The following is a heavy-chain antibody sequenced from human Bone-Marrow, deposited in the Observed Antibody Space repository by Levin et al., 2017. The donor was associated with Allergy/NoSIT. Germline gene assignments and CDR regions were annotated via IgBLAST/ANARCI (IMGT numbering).Heavy chain of an antibody. D-gene: IGHD1-26*01. CDR1: GFTFSNCA. V-gene: IGHV3-23*01. CDR3: AKLPSTAVGPGGAEYFQH. J-gene: IGHJ1*01. CDR2: ISGSGGGT. Sequence: GGSLRLSCAASGFTFSNCAMSWVRQAPGKGLEWVSAISGSGGGTYYADSVKGRFTISRDNSKNTLYLQMNSLRAEDTALYYCAKLPSTAVGPGGAEYFQHWGQGTLVTVSS.